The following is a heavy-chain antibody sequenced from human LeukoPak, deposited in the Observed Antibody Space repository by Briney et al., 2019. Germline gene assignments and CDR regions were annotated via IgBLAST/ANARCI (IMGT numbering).Heavy chain of an antibody. D-gene: IGHD4-17*01. V-gene: IGHV1-69*05. CDR1: GGTFNNSA. J-gene: IGHJ5*02. Sequence: SVKVSCKTSGGTFNNSAISWVRQAPGQGLEWLGGIMPLFGTAGYAQKFQGRVTITKDESTRTVYLELTSLTSDDTAVYYCARDVHGDYGSGWFDLWGQGTLVSVSS. CDR3: ARDVHGDYGSGWFDL. CDR2: IMPLFGTA.